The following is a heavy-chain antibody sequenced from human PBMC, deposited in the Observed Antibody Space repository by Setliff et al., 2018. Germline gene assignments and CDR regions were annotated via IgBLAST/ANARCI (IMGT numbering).Heavy chain of an antibody. D-gene: IGHD6-19*01. Sequence: PGGSLRLSCAVSGFTVSRNYMTWVRQAPGKGLEWVTFISYDGFKIYYAESVKGRFTISRDISTNTLFLEIDSLRSEDTGLYYCAREGSIGWSQYFHHWGQGTPVTVSS. J-gene: IGHJ1*01. CDR1: GFTVSRNY. CDR3: AREGSIGWSQYFHH. CDR2: ISYDGFKI. V-gene: IGHV3-30*03.